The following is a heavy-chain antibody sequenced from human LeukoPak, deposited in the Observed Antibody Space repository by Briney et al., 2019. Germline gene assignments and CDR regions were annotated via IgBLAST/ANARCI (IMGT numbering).Heavy chain of an antibody. J-gene: IGHJ4*02. Sequence: GRSLRLSCAASGFTFDDYAMHWVRQAPGKGLEWVSGISWNSGSIGYADSVKGRFTISRDNAKNSLYLQMNSLRAEDTALYYCAKDIFSLYYYDSSGYSPGGFDYWGQGTLVTVSS. D-gene: IGHD3-22*01. V-gene: IGHV3-9*01. CDR2: ISWNSGSI. CDR1: GFTFDDYA. CDR3: AKDIFSLYYYDSSGYSPGGFDY.